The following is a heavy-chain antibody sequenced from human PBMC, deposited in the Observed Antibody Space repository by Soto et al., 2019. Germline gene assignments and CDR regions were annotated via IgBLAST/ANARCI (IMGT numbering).Heavy chain of an antibody. CDR1: GYTFTSDY. Sequence: VKVSCKASGYTFTSDYINWVRQAPGQGLEWMGMINAGSGTTNYSQKFQGRVTMTRDTSASTAYMELSSLRSEDTAVYYCARVGVPAAMSRYYYYYMDVWGKGTTVTSP. D-gene: IGHD2-2*01. CDR2: INAGSGTT. J-gene: IGHJ6*03. V-gene: IGHV1-46*01. CDR3: ARVGVPAAMSRYYYYYMDV.